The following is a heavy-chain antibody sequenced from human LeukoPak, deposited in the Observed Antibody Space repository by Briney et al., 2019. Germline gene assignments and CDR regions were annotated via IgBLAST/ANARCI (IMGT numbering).Heavy chain of an antibody. CDR1: GGSISSSSYY. J-gene: IGHJ6*02. CDR3: ARDTRYSGYESSMDV. CDR2: IYYSGST. D-gene: IGHD5-12*01. V-gene: IGHV4-39*07. Sequence: SETLSLTCTVSGGSISSSSYYWGWIRQPPGKGLEWIGSIYYSGSTYYNPSLKSRVTISVDTSKNQFSLKLSSVTAADTAVYYCARDTRYSGYESSMDVWGQGTTVTVSS.